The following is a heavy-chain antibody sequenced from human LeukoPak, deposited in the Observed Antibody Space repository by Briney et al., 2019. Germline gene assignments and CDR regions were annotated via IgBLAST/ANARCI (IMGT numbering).Heavy chain of an antibody. D-gene: IGHD2-15*01. V-gene: IGHV4-59*01. CDR3: ARAQGVVAATLFDY. CDR2: IYYSGST. Sequence: PSEILSLTCTVSGGSISSYYWSWIRQPPGKGLEWIGYIYYSGSTNYNPSLKSRVTISVDTSKNQFSLKLSSVTAADTAVYYCARAQGVVAATLFDYWGQGTLVTVSS. J-gene: IGHJ4*02. CDR1: GGSISSYY.